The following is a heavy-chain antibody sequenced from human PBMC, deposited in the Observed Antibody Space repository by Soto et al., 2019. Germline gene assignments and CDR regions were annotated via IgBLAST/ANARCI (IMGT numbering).Heavy chain of an antibody. D-gene: IGHD4-17*01. CDR3: PHYMTTMNTGYFGY. CDR1: GFSLTTSGVG. Sequence: QITLKESGPTLLKPTQTLTLTCPFSGFSLTTSGVGVGWFRRPQGKALEWLALVYWNDDKRYSPSLKNRLTINRDTSKSQVVLTMTNMDPVDTATYYCPHYMTTMNTGYFGYWGQGTLVTVSS. J-gene: IGHJ4*02. CDR2: VYWNDDK. V-gene: IGHV2-5*01.